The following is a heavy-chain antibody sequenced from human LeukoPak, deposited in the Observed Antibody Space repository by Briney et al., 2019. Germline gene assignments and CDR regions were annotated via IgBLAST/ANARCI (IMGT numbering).Heavy chain of an antibody. V-gene: IGHV3-23*01. Sequence: GGSLRLSCAASGFTFSSYAMSWVRQAPGKGLEWVSAISGSGGSTYYADSVKGRFTISRDNSQNTLYLQMNSLRAEDSAVYYCAKDWAGSDRRYYFDYWGQGTLVTVSS. CDR3: AKDWAGSDRRYYFDY. CDR2: ISGSGGST. D-gene: IGHD3-22*01. J-gene: IGHJ4*02. CDR1: GFTFSSYA.